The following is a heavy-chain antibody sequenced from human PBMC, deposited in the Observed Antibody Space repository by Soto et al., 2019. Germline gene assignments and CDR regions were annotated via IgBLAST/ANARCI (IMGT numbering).Heavy chain of an antibody. J-gene: IGHJ4*02. CDR1: GGTFSSYT. V-gene: IGHV1-69*02. CDR3: ARLPIIAASGPEVDY. Sequence: SVKVSCKASGGTFSSYTISWVRQAPGQGLEWMGRIIPILGIANYAQKFQGRVTITADKSTSTAYMELSSLRSEDTAVYYCARLPIIAASGPEVDYWGQRTLVTVSS. D-gene: IGHD6-13*01. CDR2: IIPILGIA.